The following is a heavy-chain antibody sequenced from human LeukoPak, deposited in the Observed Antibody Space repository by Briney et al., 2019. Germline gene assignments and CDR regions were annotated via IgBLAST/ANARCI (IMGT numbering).Heavy chain of an antibody. V-gene: IGHV3-7*01. CDR2: IYYDGSTK. J-gene: IGHJ4*02. D-gene: IGHD3-22*01. CDR3: ASSHDSSGND. CDR1: GFNFSRYW. Sequence: GGSLRLSCAASGFNFSRYWMSWVRQAPGKGLEWVGNIYYDGSTKYYGDSVKGRFTISRDNAKNSLFLQMNSLREEDTAVYYCASSHDSSGNDWGQGTMVTVSS.